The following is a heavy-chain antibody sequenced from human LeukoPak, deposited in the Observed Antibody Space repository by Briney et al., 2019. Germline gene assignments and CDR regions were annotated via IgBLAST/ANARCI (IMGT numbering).Heavy chain of an antibody. J-gene: IGHJ4*02. D-gene: IGHD6-6*01. CDR2: INPNSGGT. CDR3: ARKASSSFGFDY. V-gene: IGHV1-2*02. Sequence: ASVTVSCKASGYTFTGYYMHWVRQAPGQGLEWMGWINPNSGGTNYAQKFQGRVTMTRDTSISTAYMELSRLRSDDTAVYYCARKASSSFGFDYWGQGTLVTVSS. CDR1: GYTFTGYY.